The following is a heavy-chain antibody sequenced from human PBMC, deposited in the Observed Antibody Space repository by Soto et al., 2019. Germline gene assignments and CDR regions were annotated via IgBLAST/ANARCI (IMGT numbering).Heavy chain of an antibody. Sequence: EVHLLESGGGLRQPGGSLRLSCVVSGFTFSGYGVSWVRQAPGKGLEWVSTISAGGDAPYYADSVKGRFIVYRDNYKNTLYLQTDSLRAEDTAIYYCALLYLDYWGQGTLVTVSS. CDR2: ISAGGDAP. V-gene: IGHV3-23*01. CDR3: ALLYLDY. CDR1: GFTFSGYG. D-gene: IGHD3-10*01. J-gene: IGHJ4*02.